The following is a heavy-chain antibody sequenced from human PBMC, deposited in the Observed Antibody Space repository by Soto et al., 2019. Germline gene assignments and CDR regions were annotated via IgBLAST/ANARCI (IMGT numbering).Heavy chain of an antibody. D-gene: IGHD4-17*01. CDR2: IYYSGST. V-gene: IGHV4-59*01. CDR3: ARDPYGDYRFDY. CDR1: GGSISSYY. Sequence: SETLSLTCTVSGGSISSYYWSWIRQPPGKGLEWIGYIYYSGSTNYNPSLKSRVTISVDTSKNQFSLKLSSVTAADTAVYYCARDPYGDYRFDYWGQGTLVTVS. J-gene: IGHJ4*02.